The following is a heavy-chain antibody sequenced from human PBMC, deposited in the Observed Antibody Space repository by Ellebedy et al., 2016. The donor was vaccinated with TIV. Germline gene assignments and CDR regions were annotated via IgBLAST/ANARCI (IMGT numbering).Heavy chain of an antibody. CDR2: ISGSGGST. CDR1: GFTFSSYA. CDR3: AKDILRWAFDY. J-gene: IGHJ4*02. D-gene: IGHD4-23*01. V-gene: IGHV3-23*01. Sequence: GESLKISXAASGFTFSSYAMSWVRQAPGKGPEWVSAISGSGGSTYYADSVKGRFTISRDSSKNTLYLQMNTLRVEDTALYYCAKDILRWAFDYWGQGTLVTVSS.